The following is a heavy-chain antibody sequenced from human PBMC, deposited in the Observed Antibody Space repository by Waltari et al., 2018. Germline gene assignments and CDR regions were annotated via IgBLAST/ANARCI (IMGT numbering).Heavy chain of an antibody. CDR3: AREPVQGDGANWFDP. Sequence: QVQLVQSGAEVKKPGSSVKVSCKASGGPFSSYAISWVRQAPGQGLEWMGGSIPIIGTANYAQKFQGRVTITAAESTITAYMELSSLRSEDTAVYYCAREPVQGDGANWFDPWGQGTLVTVSS. D-gene: IGHD3-10*01. CDR1: GGPFSSYA. J-gene: IGHJ5*02. CDR2: SIPIIGTA. V-gene: IGHV1-69*13.